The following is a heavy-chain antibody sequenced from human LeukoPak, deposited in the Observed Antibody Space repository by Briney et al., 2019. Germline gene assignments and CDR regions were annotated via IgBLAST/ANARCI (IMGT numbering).Heavy chain of an antibody. J-gene: IGHJ3*02. D-gene: IGHD3-9*01. CDR1: GFTFTTYS. CDR2: ISSSTSI. CDR3: VRDYDNTGRAFDI. Sequence: TVGCLSLSCAASGFTFTTYSMNWVRPAPGEGLECVSYISSSTSIYYADSVKGRFTISRDNAKMSLYLQMNSLRDEDTAVYYCVRDYDNTGRAFDIWGQGTMVTVSS. V-gene: IGHV3-48*02.